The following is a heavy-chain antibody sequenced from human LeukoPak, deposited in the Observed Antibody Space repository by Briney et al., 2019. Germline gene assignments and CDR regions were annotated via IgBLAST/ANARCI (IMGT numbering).Heavy chain of an antibody. CDR3: ARGLGSGSYYNEGLGYDGFDI. V-gene: IGHV1-69*05. J-gene: IGHJ3*02. CDR1: GGTFSSYA. CDR2: IIPIFGTA. Sequence: GSSVKVSCKASGGTFSSYAISWVRQAPGQGLEWMGGIIPIFGTANYTQKFQGRVTITTDESTSTAYMELSSLRSEDTAVYYCARGLGSGSYYNEGLGYDGFDIWGQGTMVTVSS. D-gene: IGHD3-10*01.